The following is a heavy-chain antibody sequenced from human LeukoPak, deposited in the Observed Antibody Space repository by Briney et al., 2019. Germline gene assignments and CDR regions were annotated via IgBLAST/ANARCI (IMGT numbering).Heavy chain of an antibody. D-gene: IGHD3-16*02. V-gene: IGHV4-30-2*01. CDR3: ARFNRKTNWCDP. J-gene: IGHJ5*02. CDR1: GGSLSSGGYS. CDR2: IYHSGST. Sequence: PSETLSLTCAVSGGSLSSGGYSWSWIRQPPGKGLEWIGYIYHSGSTYYNPSLKSRVTISVDGSKNQFSLKLSSVTAADTAVYYCARFNRKTNWCDPWGQGTLVTVSS.